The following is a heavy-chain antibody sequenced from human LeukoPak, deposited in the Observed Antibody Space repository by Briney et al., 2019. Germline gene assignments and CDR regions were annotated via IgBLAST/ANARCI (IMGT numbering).Heavy chain of an antibody. CDR3: ARGGGDFWSAYYSGYYFDY. CDR2: IKQDGSEQ. Sequence: GGSLRLSCAASGFTFSNYWMSWGRQAPGKGLEWVANIKQDGSEQYYVDSVKGRFTISRDNAASALYLQMNSLRAEDTAVYYCARGGGDFWSAYYSGYYFDYWGQGTLVTVSS. CDR1: GFTFSNYW. D-gene: IGHD3-3*01. J-gene: IGHJ4*02. V-gene: IGHV3-7*01.